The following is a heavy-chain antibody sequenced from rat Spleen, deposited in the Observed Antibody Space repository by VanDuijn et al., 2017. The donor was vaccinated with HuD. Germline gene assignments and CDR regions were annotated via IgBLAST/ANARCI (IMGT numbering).Heavy chain of an antibody. CDR3: ARDGGELGY. V-gene: IGHV2-30*01. CDR1: GFSLTSYN. Sequence: QVQLKESGPGLVQPSQTLSLTCTVSGFSLTSYNVHWVRQSTGKGLEWLGLIWTGGNTSYNSDLKSRLSISRDTSKSQVFLKMNSLQTEDTATYYCARDGGELGYWGQGVMVTVSS. D-gene: IGHD4-3*01. CDR2: IWTGGNT. J-gene: IGHJ2*01.